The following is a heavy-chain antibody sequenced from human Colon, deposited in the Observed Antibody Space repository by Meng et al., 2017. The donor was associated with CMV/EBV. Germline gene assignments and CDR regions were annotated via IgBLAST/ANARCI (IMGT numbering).Heavy chain of an antibody. D-gene: IGHD4-23*01. Sequence: SCKASGYSFIGHYIYWVRQAPGQGLEWMGGINPRSGDTNYAQKFQGRVTMTRDTSISIAYTELSSLRGDDTAVYYCARLSTVENWYDSWGQGTLVTVSS. J-gene: IGHJ5*01. CDR3: ARLSTVENWYDS. V-gene: IGHV1-2*02. CDR2: INPRSGDT. CDR1: GYSFIGHY.